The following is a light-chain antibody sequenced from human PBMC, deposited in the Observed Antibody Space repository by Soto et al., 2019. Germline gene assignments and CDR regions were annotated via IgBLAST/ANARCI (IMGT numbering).Light chain of an antibody. CDR3: SSYAGNHILV. CDR1: SSDVGNYNY. J-gene: IGLJ1*01. V-gene: IGLV2-8*01. CDR2: EVS. Sequence: QSALTQPPSASGSPGQSVTISCTGTSSDVGNYNYVSWYQQHPGKAPKLIISEVSKLPSGVPGRFSGSKSGNTASLTVYGLQAEDEAEYYCSSYAGNHILVFGTGTKLTVL.